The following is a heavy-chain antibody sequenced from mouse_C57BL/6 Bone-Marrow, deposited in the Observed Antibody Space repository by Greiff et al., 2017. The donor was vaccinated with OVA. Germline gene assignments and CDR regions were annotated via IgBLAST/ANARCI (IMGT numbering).Heavy chain of an antibody. D-gene: IGHD1-1*02. Sequence: VHVKQSGPELVKPGASVKISCKASGYTFTDYYMNWVKQSHGKSLEWIGDINPNNGGTSYNQKFKGKATLTVDKSSSTAYMELRSLTSEDSAVYYCARVAFDYWGQGTTLTVSS. CDR1: GYTFTDYY. CDR3: ARVAFDY. CDR2: INPNNGGT. V-gene: IGHV1-26*01. J-gene: IGHJ2*01.